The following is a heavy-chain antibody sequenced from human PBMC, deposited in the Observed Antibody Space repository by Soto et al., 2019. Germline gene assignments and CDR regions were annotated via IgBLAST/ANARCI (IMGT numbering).Heavy chain of an antibody. D-gene: IGHD1-26*01. CDR3: ATLVRATYYYYGMEV. V-gene: IGHV3-23*01. CDR1: GSTFSSYA. Sequence: PVGSLRLSCAASGSTFSSYAMSWVRQSPGKGLEWVSGISVSGAGTYYADAVKGRFTISRDNSKNTLYLEMNSLRDEDTAVYYCATLVRATYYYYGMEVWGQGTTVTVSS. CDR2: ISVSGAGT. J-gene: IGHJ6*01.